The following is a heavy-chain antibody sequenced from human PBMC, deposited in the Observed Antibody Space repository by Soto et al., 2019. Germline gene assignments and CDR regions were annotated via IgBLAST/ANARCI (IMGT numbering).Heavy chain of an antibody. Sequence: SETLSLTCTVSGGSIGSYYWSWIRQPPGKGLEWIGYIYYSGSTNYNPSLKSRVTISVDTSKNQFSLKLNSMTAADTAVYYCARRNYVSGSTSFDSGGQGPLAPVSS. D-gene: IGHD3-16*01. J-gene: IGHJ4*02. V-gene: IGHV4-59*08. CDR1: GGSIGSYY. CDR2: IYYSGST. CDR3: ARRNYVSGSTSFDS.